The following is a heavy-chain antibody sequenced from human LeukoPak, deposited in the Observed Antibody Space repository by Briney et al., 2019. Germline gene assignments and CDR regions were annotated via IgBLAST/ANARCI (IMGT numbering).Heavy chain of an antibody. CDR1: GGSISNTNW. CDR3: AREGGPYRPLDY. CDR2: VDLLGRT. V-gene: IGHV4-4*02. J-gene: IGHJ4*02. Sequence: SGTLSLTCGVSGGSISNTNWWTWVRQPPGKGLEWIGEVDLLGRTNYDPSLKSRVAISVDKSENHISLWLTSVTAADTAVYYCAREGGPYRPLDYSGQGTLVTVSS.